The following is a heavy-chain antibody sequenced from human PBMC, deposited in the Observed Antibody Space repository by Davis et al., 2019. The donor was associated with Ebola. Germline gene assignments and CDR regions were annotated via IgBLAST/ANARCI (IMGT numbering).Heavy chain of an antibody. V-gene: IGHV1-46*01. J-gene: IGHJ5*02. Sequence: ASVKVSCKASGYTFTNYYMHWVRQAPGQGLEWMGMINPNDGRTIYAQKFQGRVTVTRDTSTTTAYMELSRLRSDDTAVYYCARGGKQQLLVFHLQNFDPWGQGTLVTVSS. CDR2: INPNDGRT. D-gene: IGHD6-13*01. CDR1: GYTFTNYY. CDR3: ARGGKQQLLVFHLQNFDP.